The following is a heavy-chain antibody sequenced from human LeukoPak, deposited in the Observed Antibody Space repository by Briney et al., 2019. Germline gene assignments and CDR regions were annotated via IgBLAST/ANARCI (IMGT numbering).Heavy chain of an antibody. D-gene: IGHD3-22*01. Sequence: SETLSLTCTVSGGSISSSSYYWGWIRQPPGKGLEWIGSIYYSGSTYYNPSLKSRVTISVDTSKNQFSLKLSSVTAADTAVYYCASIAFYDSSGDVDYWGQGTLVTVSS. V-gene: IGHV4-39*01. J-gene: IGHJ4*02. CDR2: IYYSGST. CDR1: GGSISSSSYY. CDR3: ASIAFYDSSGDVDY.